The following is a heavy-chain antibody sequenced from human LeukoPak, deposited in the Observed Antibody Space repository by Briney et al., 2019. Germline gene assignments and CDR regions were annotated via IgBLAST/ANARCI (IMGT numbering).Heavy chain of an antibody. D-gene: IGHD6-19*01. J-gene: IGHJ6*03. CDR2: IIPIFGTA. CDR1: GGTFSSYA. Sequence: GASVKVSCKASGGTFSSYAISWVRQAPGQGLEWMGGIIPIFGTANYAQKFQGRVTITADKSTSTAYMELSSLRSEDTAVYYCARGRIEWLANNYYYYYMDVWGKGTTVTVSS. V-gene: IGHV1-69*06. CDR3: ARGRIEWLANNYYYYYMDV.